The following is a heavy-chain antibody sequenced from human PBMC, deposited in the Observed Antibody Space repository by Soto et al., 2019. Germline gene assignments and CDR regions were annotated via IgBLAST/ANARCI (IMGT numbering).Heavy chain of an antibody. CDR3: AREIFLATNWFDP. Sequence: GGSLRLSCAASGFTFSSYAMHWVRQAPGKGLEWVAVISYDGSNKYYADSVKGRFTISRDNSKNTLYLQMNSLRAEDTAVYYCAREIFLATNWFDPWGQGTLVTVSS. CDR2: ISYDGSNK. D-gene: IGHD3-3*01. CDR1: GFTFSSYA. V-gene: IGHV3-30-3*01. J-gene: IGHJ5*02.